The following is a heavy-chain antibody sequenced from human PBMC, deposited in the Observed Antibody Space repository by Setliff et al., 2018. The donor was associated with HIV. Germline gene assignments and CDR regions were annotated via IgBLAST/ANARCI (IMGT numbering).Heavy chain of an antibody. CDR3: ARQVPIPGVAVTPIDF. CDR1: GFTFSNNN. J-gene: IGHJ4*02. Sequence: GGSLRLSCAASGFTFSNNNMHWVRQTPGKGLEWVSFIYFDGSNSDYADSVKGRFTISRDNSKNRLYLQMNGLRVEDTAVYYCARQVPIPGVAVTPIDFWGQGILVTVSS. CDR2: IYFDGSNS. V-gene: IGHV3-33*01. D-gene: IGHD3-22*01.